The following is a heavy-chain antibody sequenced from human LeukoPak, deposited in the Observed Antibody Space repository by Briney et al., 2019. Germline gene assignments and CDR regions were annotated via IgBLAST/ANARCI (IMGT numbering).Heavy chain of an antibody. J-gene: IGHJ4*02. V-gene: IGHV3-9*01. CDR3: AKGGVVRGVTLFDY. CDR1: GFTFDDYG. D-gene: IGHD3-10*01. Sequence: AGGSLRLSCAASGFTFDDYGMSWVRQAPGKGLEWVSGISWNSGSIGYADSVKGRFTISRDNAKNSLYLQMNSLRAEDTALYYCAKGGVVRGVTLFDYWGQGTLVTVSS. CDR2: ISWNSGSI.